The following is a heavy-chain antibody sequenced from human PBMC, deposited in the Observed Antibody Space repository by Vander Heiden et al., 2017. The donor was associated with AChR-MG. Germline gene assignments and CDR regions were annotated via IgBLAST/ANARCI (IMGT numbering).Heavy chain of an antibody. CDR1: GYSISSGYY. CDR3: ARGLSGYSYASSFDY. J-gene: IGHJ4*02. CDR2: IYHSGST. D-gene: IGHD5-18*01. V-gene: IGHV4-38-2*01. Sequence: QVQLQESGPGLVKPSETLSLTCAVSGYSISSGYYWGWIRQPPGKGLEWIGSIYHSGSTYYNPSLKSRVTISVDTSKNQFSLKLSSVTAADTAVYYCARGLSGYSYASSFDYWGQGTLVTVSS.